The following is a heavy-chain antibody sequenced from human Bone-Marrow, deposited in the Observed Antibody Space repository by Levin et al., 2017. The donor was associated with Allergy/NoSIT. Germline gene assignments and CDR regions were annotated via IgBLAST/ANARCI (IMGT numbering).Heavy chain of an antibody. V-gene: IGHV1-46*01. D-gene: IGHD2-21*02. CDR3: ARAGDCGGDCYGDAFDI. Sequence: ASVKVSCKASGYTFTRFHVHWVRQAPGQGLDWMGIISPDGGSTSYAQKFQGRVTMTRDTSSSTVYMELSSLRSEDTAVYYCARAGDCGGDCYGDAFDIWGQGTMVTVSS. CDR2: ISPDGGST. J-gene: IGHJ3*02. CDR1: GYTFTRFH.